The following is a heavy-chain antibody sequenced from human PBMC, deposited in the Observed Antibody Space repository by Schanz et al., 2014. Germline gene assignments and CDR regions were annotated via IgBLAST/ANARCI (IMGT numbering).Heavy chain of an antibody. Sequence: QVQVVQSGAEVKKPGASVKVSCKASGYTFTDYGVIWVRQAPGQGLEWMGWISTSNGNTDYIQKLQGRVTMTTDTTATTANKELRNLSSDDTAVYYGSCVIMVAVEHRDGRDVWGQGTTVIVSS. CDR2: ISTSNGNT. V-gene: IGHV1-18*01. J-gene: IGHJ6*02. CDR1: GYTFTDYG. D-gene: IGHD2-8*01. CDR3: SCVIMVAVEHRDGRDV.